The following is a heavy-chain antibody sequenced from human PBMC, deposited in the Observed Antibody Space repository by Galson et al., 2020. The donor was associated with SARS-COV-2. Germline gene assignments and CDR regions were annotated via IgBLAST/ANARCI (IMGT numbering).Heavy chain of an antibody. CDR2: ISSSCSTI. CDR3: ARDASVITFGGVIAQSYYYYYYGMDV. D-gene: IGHD3-16*02. CDR1: GFTFSDYY. V-gene: IGHV3-11*01. J-gene: IGHJ6*02. Sequence: TGGSLRLSCAASGFTFSDYYMSWIRQAPGKGLEWVSYISSSCSTIYYADSVKGRFTISRDNAKNSLYLQMNSLRAEDTAVYYCARDASVITFGGVIAQSYYYYYYGMDVWGQGTTVTVSS.